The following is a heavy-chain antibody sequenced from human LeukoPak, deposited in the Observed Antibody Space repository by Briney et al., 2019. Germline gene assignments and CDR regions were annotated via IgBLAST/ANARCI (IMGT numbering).Heavy chain of an antibody. J-gene: IGHJ4*02. CDR2: IYTSGST. CDR1: GGSISSYY. D-gene: IGHD3-9*01. V-gene: IGHV4-4*09. CDR3: ARQRDDILTGYSYYFDY. Sequence: SEPLSLTCTVSGGSISSYYWSWIRQPPGKGLEWIGYIYTSGSTNYNPSLKSRVTISVDTSKNQFSLKLSSVTAADTAVYYCARQRDDILTGYSYYFDYWGQGTLVTVSS.